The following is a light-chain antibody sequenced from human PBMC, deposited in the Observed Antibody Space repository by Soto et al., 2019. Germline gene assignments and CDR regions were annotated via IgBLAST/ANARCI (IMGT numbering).Light chain of an antibody. V-gene: IGLV2-23*01. J-gene: IGLJ2*01. CDR1: SSDVGSYNL. CDR3: CSYAGSSTPVV. CDR2: EGS. Sequence: QSVLTQPASVSGSPGQSITISCTGTSSDVGSYNLVSWYQQHPGKAPKLMIYEGSKRPSGVSNRFSGSKSGNMASLTISGLQAEDEADYYCCSYAGSSTPVVFGGGTQLTVL.